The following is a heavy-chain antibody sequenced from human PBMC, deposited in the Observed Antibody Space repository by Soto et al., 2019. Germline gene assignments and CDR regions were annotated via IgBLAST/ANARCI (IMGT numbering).Heavy chain of an antibody. J-gene: IGHJ6*03. CDR3: AKDSHGKVRGVIQYYYYYYMDV. CDR2: ISSGSGTI. CDR1: GFTFSSYS. V-gene: IGHV3-48*04. Sequence: GGSLRLSCAASGFTFSSYSMNWVRQAPGKGLEWVSYISSGSGTIYYADSVKGRFTISRDNAKNSLYLQMNSLRAEDTALYYCAKDSHGKVRGVIQYYYYYYMDVWGKGTTVTVSS. D-gene: IGHD3-10*01.